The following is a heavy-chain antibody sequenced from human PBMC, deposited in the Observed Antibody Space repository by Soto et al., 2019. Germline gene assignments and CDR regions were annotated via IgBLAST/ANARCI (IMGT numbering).Heavy chain of an antibody. CDR2: FDGEDGQT. D-gene: IGHD3-10*01. CDR3: GIPGAPGHLDY. V-gene: IGHV1-24*01. CDR1: GYSFSEMS. J-gene: IGHJ4*02. Sequence: QVQLVQSGAEVKEPGASVKVSCKVSGYSFSEMSMHWVRQTPEKGLEWMGSFDGEDGQTMYAQTFQGRVTMTEDTSADTAYMELSSLRSDDTAVYYCGIPGAPGHLDYWGQGSRVTVSS.